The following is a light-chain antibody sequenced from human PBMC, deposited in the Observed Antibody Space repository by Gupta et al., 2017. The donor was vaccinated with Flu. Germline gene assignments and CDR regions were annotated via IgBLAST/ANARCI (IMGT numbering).Light chain of an antibody. V-gene: IGLV1-47*01. CDR2: RND. Sequence: RVTISCSGSSSNIGSNNVHWYQQLPGTAPKLLIERNDQRPSGVPDRFSGSKSGTSASLAISGLQSEDEADYYCATWDASLGGQVFGGGTKVTVL. CDR1: SSNIGSNN. J-gene: IGLJ3*02. CDR3: ATWDASLGGQV.